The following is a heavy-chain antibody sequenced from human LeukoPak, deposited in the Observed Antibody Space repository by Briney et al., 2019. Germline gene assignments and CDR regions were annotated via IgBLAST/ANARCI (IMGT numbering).Heavy chain of an antibody. Sequence: SVKVSCKTSGYTFTNHGISWVRQAPGQGLEWMGWISAYNGNTNYAQKLQGRVTMTTDTSTSTAYMELRSLRSDDTAVYFCARDLGISVAGTWGYWGQGTLVTVSS. CDR2: ISAYNGNT. CDR3: ARDLGISVAGTWGY. D-gene: IGHD6-19*01. J-gene: IGHJ4*02. V-gene: IGHV1-18*01. CDR1: GYTFTNHG.